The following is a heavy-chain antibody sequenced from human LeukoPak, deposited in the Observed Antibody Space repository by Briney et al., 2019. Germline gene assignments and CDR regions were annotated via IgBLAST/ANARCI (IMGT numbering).Heavy chain of an antibody. CDR1: GDTFSSYA. D-gene: IGHD5-24*01. V-gene: IGHV1-69*05. CDR3: ARDAGWLQSDAFDI. J-gene: IGHJ3*02. CDR2: IIPIFGTA. Sequence: SVKVSCKASGDTFSSYAISWVRQAPGQGLEWMGGIIPIFGTANYAQKFQGRVTITTDESTNTAYMELSSLRSEDTAVYYCARDAGWLQSDAFDIWGQGTMVTVSS.